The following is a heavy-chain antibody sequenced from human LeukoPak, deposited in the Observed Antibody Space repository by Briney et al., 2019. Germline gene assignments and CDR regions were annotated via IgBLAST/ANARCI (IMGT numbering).Heavy chain of an antibody. CDR1: GFTFSNYA. CDR2: ISFDSTKE. J-gene: IGHJ3*02. CDR3: ARFKVGRNATQKNAFDI. Sequence: GGSLRLSCAASGFTFSNYAMHWARQAPGKGLEWVAVISFDSTKEYYGNSVKGRFIVARDNAKATLHLQMHSLRPDDSAVYYCARFKVGRNATQKNAFDIWGRGTVVTVSS. D-gene: IGHD1-26*01. V-gene: IGHV3-30*01.